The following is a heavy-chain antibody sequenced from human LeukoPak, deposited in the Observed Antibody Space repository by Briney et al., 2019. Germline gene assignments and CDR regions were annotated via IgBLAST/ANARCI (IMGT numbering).Heavy chain of an antibody. CDR3: ARGEDSSSWYWLY. J-gene: IGHJ4*02. V-gene: IGHV3-21*01. CDR2: ISSSSSYI. Sequence: GGSLRLSCAASGFTFSSYSINWIRQAPGKGLEWVSSISSSSSYIFYADSVKGRFTISRDNAKNSLYLQMNSLRAEDTAVYYCARGEDSSSWYWLYWGQGTLVTVSS. D-gene: IGHD6-13*01. CDR1: GFTFSSYS.